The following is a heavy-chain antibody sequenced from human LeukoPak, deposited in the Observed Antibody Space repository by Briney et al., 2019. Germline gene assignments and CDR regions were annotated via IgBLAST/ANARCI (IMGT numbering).Heavy chain of an antibody. J-gene: IGHJ5*02. CDR2: IYYSGGT. V-gene: IGHV4-31*03. CDR3: ANYGSGSYRFDP. CDR1: GGSISSGGYY. D-gene: IGHD3-10*01. Sequence: PSQTLSLTCTVSGGSISSGGYYWSWIRQHPGKGLEWIGYIYYSGGTYYNPSLKSRVTISVDTSKNQFSLKLSSVTAADTAVYYCANYGSGSYRFDPWGQGTLVTVSS.